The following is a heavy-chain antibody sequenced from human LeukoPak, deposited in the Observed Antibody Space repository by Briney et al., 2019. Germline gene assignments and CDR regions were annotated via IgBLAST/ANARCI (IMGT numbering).Heavy chain of an antibody. CDR3: ARPLLWFGETDDY. CDR1: GFTFSSYE. J-gene: IGHJ4*02. V-gene: IGHV3-48*03. D-gene: IGHD3-10*01. CDR2: ISSSGSTI. Sequence: GGSLRLSCAASGFTFSSYEMNWVRQAPGKGLEWVSYISSSGSTIYYADSVKGRFTISRDNAKNSLYLQMNSLRAEDTAVYYCARPLLWFGETDDYWGQGTLVTVSS.